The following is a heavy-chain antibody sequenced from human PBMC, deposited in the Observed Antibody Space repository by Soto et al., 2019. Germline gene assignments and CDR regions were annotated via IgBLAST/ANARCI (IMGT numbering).Heavy chain of an antibody. V-gene: IGHV4-59*01. CDR3: AKAYSSGSYFTP. J-gene: IGHJ5*02. Sequence: QLQLQESGPGLVKPSETLSLTCTVSGGSLSSYFWSWIRQPPGKGLEWIGYIYYSGSTSTNYNPSLKSRVTISVDTSKNQFSLKLSSVTAADTAVYYCAKAYSSGSYFTPWGHGTLVTVSS. CDR2: IYYSGSTST. D-gene: IGHD3-10*01. CDR1: GGSLSSYF.